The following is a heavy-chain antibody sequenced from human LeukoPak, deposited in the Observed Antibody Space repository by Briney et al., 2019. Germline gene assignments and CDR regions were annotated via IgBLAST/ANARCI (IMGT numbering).Heavy chain of an antibody. CDR2: ISGSGGST. V-gene: IGHV3-23*01. Sequence: GGSLRLSCVASGFTFSTQGMHWVRQAPGKGLEWVSAISGSGGSTYYADSVKGRFTISRDNSKNTLYLQMNSLRAEDTAVYYCAKGEDGDYGLDYWGQGTLVTVSS. CDR3: AKGEDGDYGLDY. CDR1: GFTFSTQG. J-gene: IGHJ4*02. D-gene: IGHD4-17*01.